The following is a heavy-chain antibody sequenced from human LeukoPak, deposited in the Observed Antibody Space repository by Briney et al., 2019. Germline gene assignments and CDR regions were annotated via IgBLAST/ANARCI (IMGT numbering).Heavy chain of an antibody. CDR1: GFTFSNYW. D-gene: IGHD6-19*01. CDR3: ARDSTWLLDY. J-gene: IGHJ4*02. V-gene: IGHV3-7*03. CDR2: IKEDGTVK. Sequence: GSLRLSCAASGFTFSNYWMAWVRQAPGKGLEWVANIKEDGTVKYYVDSVKGRFTISRDNTKNIMYLEMNSLRADDTAVYFCARDSTWLLDYWGQGTLITVSS.